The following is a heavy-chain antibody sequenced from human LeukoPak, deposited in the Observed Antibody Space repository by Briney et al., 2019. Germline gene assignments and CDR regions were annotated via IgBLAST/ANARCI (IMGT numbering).Heavy chain of an antibody. CDR3: ARPGNDDAFDI. Sequence: GGSPRLSCAASGFTVSSNYMSWVRQAPGKGLEWVSVIYSGGSTYYADSVKGRFTISRDNSKNTLYLQMNSLRAEDTAVYYCARPGNDDAFDIWGQGTMVTVSS. CDR1: GFTVSSNY. CDR2: IYSGGST. J-gene: IGHJ3*02. V-gene: IGHV3-53*01. D-gene: IGHD4-23*01.